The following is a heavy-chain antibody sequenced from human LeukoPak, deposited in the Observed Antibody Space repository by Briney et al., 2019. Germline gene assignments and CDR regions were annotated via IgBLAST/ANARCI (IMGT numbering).Heavy chain of an antibody. V-gene: IGHV1-8*01. CDR1: GYTFASYD. J-gene: IGHJ4*02. CDR3: ARAGYSSSWSPRNYFDY. CDR2: MNPNSGNT. D-gene: IGHD6-13*01. Sequence: GASVKVSCKASGYTFASYDINWVRQATGQGLEWMGWMNPNSGNTGYAQKFQGRVTMTRNTSISTAYMELSSLRSEDTAVYYCARAGYSSSWSPRNYFDYWGQGTLVTVSS.